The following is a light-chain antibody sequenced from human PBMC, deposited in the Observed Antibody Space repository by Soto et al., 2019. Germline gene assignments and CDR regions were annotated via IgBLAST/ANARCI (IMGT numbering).Light chain of an antibody. CDR3: SSYTSSTTPHVV. V-gene: IGLV2-14*01. J-gene: IGLJ2*01. CDR1: SSDVGGYNY. CDR2: DVS. Sequence: QSALTQPASVSGSPGQSITISCTGTSSDVGGYNYVSWYQQHPGKAPKLMIYDVSNRPSGVSNRFSGSKSGNTASLTISGLQAEDEADYYCSSYTSSTTPHVVFGGGTKLTVL.